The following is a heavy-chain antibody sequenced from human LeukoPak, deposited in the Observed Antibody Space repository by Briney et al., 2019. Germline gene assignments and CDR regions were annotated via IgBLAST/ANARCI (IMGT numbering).Heavy chain of an antibody. CDR2: INHSGST. CDR1: GGSFSGYY. D-gene: IGHD5-18*01. V-gene: IGHV4-34*01. CDR3: ARGRGYSYGLVSYYFDY. Sequence: SETLSLTCAVYGGSFSGYYWSWIRQPPGKGREWIGEINHSGSTNYNPSLKSRVTISVDTSKNQFSLKLSSVTAADTAVYYCARGRGYSYGLVSYYFDYWGQGTLVTVSS. J-gene: IGHJ4*02.